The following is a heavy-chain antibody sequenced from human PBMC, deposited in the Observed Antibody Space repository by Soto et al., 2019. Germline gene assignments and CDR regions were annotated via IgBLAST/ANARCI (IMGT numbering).Heavy chain of an antibody. CDR1: GGSISSSSYY. J-gene: IGHJ4*02. CDR2: IYYSGIT. V-gene: IGHV4-39*01. CDR3: ARRSSITQIHDY. Sequence: SETLSLTCTVSGGSISSSSYYWGWIRQPPGKGLEWIGSIYYSGITYYNPSLKSRVTISVDTSKNQFSLKLSSVTAADTAVYYCARRSSITQIHDYWGQGTLVTVSS. D-gene: IGHD2-2*01.